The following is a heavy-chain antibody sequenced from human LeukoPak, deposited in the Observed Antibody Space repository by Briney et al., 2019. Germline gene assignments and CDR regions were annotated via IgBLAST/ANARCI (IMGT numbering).Heavy chain of an antibody. CDR2: IRYGGSNK. CDR1: GFTFSSYG. Sequence: GGSLRLSCAASGFTFSSYGMHWVRQAPGKGLEWVAFIRYGGSNKYYADSVKGRFTISRDNSKNTLYLQMNSLRAEDTAVYYCAKDRGLLKYYGDYTYYFDYWGQGTLVTVSS. J-gene: IGHJ4*02. CDR3: AKDRGLLKYYGDYTYYFDY. V-gene: IGHV3-30*02. D-gene: IGHD4-17*01.